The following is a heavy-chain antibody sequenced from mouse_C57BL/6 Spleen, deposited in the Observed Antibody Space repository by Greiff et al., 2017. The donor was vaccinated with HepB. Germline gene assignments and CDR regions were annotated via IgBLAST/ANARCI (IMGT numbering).Heavy chain of an antibody. Sequence: QVQLKQPGAELVKPGASVKVSCKASGYTFTSYWMHWVKQRPGQGLEWIGRIHPSDSDTNYNQKFKGKATLTVDKSSSTAYMQLSSLTSEDSAVYYCAIGADYYGSSFFAYWGQGTLVTVSA. D-gene: IGHD1-1*01. CDR2: IHPSDSDT. J-gene: IGHJ3*01. CDR1: GYTFTSYW. V-gene: IGHV1-74*01. CDR3: AIGADYYGSSFFAY.